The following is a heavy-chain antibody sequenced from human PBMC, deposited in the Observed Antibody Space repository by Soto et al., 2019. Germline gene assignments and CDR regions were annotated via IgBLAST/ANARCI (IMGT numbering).Heavy chain of an antibody. V-gene: IGHV3-21*01. J-gene: IGHJ6*02. Sequence: PGGSLRLSCAASGFTFSSYSMNWVRQAPGKGLEWVSSISSSSSYIYYADSVKGRFTISRDNAKNSLYLQMNSLRAEDTAVYYCARENEVPGHAYSSRWYWYYYGMDVWGQGTTVTVSS. CDR1: GFTFSSYS. CDR3: ARENEVPGHAYSSRWYWYYYGMDV. CDR2: ISSSSSYI. D-gene: IGHD6-13*01.